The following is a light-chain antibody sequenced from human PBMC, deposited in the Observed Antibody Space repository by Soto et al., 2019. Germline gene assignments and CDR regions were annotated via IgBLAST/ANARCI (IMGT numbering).Light chain of an antibody. J-gene: IGKJ5*01. Sequence: ESVLTQSPGTLSLSPGERATLSCRGSQSVSSSSLAWYQQKRGQAPRLLIHDASSRATGIPDRFSGSGSGTDFTLTISRLEPEDFAVYYCQQYGSSPITFGQGTRLEIK. V-gene: IGKV3-20*01. CDR3: QQYGSSPIT. CDR1: QSVSSSS. CDR2: DAS.